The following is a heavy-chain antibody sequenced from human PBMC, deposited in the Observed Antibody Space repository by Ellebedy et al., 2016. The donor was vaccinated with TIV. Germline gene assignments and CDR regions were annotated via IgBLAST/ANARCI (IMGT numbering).Heavy chain of an antibody. CDR3: ARAAHFYSYGMDV. CDR1: GFTLSLYW. D-gene: IGHD3-3*02. Sequence: GGSLRLSXATSGFTLSLYWMSWVRQAPGKGLEWVANIKYDGSEKYYVDSAKGRFTISRDNAKSSLSLQMNGLRAEDTAVYYCARAAHFYSYGMDVWGQGTTVTVS. V-gene: IGHV3-7*01. CDR2: IKYDGSEK. J-gene: IGHJ6*02.